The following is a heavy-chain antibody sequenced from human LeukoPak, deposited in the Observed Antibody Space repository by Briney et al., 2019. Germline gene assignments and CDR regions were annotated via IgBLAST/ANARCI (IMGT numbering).Heavy chain of an antibody. J-gene: IGHJ6*03. Sequence: GGSLRLSSAPSGFTFTNHAMQWVRQAPGKGLEYVSAISGNGGSTYYANSVKGRFTISRDNSKNTVYLQMDSLRAEDMAVYYCARAGVIRYVAWLINYYMDVWGKGTTVTVSS. CDR1: GFTFTNHA. D-gene: IGHD3-9*01. V-gene: IGHV3-64*01. CDR2: ISGNGGST. CDR3: ARAGVIRYVAWLINYYMDV.